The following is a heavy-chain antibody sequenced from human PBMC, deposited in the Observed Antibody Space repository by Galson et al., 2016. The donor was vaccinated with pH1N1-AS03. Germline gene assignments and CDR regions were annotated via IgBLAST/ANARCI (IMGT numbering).Heavy chain of an antibody. CDR1: GFTFSIYA. V-gene: IGHV3-23*01. J-gene: IGHJ4*02. CDR2: ITGSGGST. D-gene: IGHD5-12*01. Sequence: SLRLSCAASGFTFSIYAMNWVRQTPGKGLQWIASITGSGGSTNYAGSVNGRFTISIDNSKHTLYLKINSLRAEDAAVYYFAKYLRGGYDFGVVDYWGKGTLVPVSS. CDR3: AKYLRGGYDFGVVDY.